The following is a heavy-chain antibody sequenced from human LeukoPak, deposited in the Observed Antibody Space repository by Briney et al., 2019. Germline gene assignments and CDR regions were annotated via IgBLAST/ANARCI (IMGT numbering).Heavy chain of an antibody. CDR3: AKDFRRADYYDSSGYYRMIDY. CDR1: GFTFRNYG. V-gene: IGHV3-30*18. J-gene: IGHJ4*02. Sequence: GGSLRLSCAVSGFTFRNYGMHWVRQAPGKGLEWVAVISYDESDKYYGDSVKGRFTISRDNSKNTLFLQMNSLRAEDTAVYFCAKDFRRADYYDSSGYYRMIDYWGQGTLVTVSS. D-gene: IGHD3-22*01. CDR2: ISYDESDK.